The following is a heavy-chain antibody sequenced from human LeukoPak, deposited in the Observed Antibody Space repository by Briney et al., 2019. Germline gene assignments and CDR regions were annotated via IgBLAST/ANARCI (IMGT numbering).Heavy chain of an antibody. V-gene: IGHV3-21*01. D-gene: IGHD5-24*01. Sequence: GGSLRLSCAASGFTFSDYSVHWVRQAPGKGLEWVSSISTSSTYIYYADSVKGRFTISRDNAKKSLSLQMNSLRAEGTAVYYCAREGRDGYNFYWYFDLWGRGTLVTVSS. J-gene: IGHJ2*01. CDR2: ISTSSTYI. CDR3: AREGRDGYNFYWYFDL. CDR1: GFTFSDYS.